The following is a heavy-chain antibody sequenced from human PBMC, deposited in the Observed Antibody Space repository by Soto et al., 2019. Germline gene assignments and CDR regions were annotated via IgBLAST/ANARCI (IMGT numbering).Heavy chain of an antibody. J-gene: IGHJ5*02. V-gene: IGHV3-23*01. D-gene: IGHD3-3*01. CDR3: AKTHTRPNWFVP. CDR2: ISGSGGST. CDR1: GFTFSSYA. Sequence: EVQLLESGGGLVQPGGSLRLSCAASGFTFSSYAMSWVRQAPGKGLEWVSAISGSGGSTYYADSVKGRFTISRDNSKNTLYPQMNSLRAEDTAGYYCAKTHTRPNWFVPWGQGTLVTVSS.